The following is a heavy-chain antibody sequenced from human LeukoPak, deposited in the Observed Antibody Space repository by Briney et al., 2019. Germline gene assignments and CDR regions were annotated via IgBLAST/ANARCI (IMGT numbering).Heavy chain of an antibody. CDR2: ISGSGDVI. J-gene: IGHJ6*02. D-gene: IGHD3-10*02. Sequence: GGSLRLSCAASGFTFSDSPMNWVRQAPGKGLEWVSTISGSGDVIYSTDSVKGRFTVSRDNFKSTMYLQMDGLRAEDTATYYCAKFMGGSGDYVSAFYYYALDVWGQGTTVTVSS. V-gene: IGHV3-23*01. CDR3: AKFMGGSGDYVSAFYYYALDV. CDR1: GFTFSDSP.